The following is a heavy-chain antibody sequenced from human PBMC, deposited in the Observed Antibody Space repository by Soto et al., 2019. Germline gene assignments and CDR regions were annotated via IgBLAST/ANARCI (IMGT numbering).Heavy chain of an antibody. V-gene: IGHV3-23*01. CDR2: ISGSGGST. CDR1: GFTFSSYA. Sequence: GGSLRLSCAASGFTFSSYAMSWVRQAPGKGLEWVSAISGSGGSTYYADSVKGRFTISRDNSKNTLYLQMNSLRAEDTAVYYCAKVRYCSGGSCYSGFDYWGQGTLVTVSS. CDR3: AKVRYCSGGSCYSGFDY. D-gene: IGHD2-15*01. J-gene: IGHJ4*02.